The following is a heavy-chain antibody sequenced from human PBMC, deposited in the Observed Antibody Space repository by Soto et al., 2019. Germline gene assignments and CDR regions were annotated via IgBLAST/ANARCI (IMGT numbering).Heavy chain of an antibody. CDR3: ARGYGPSEDFDY. J-gene: IGHJ4*02. V-gene: IGHV4-34*01. CDR2: INHSGST. D-gene: IGHD3-10*01. Sequence: SETLSLTCAVYGGSFSGYYWSWIRQPPGKGLEWIGEINHSGSTNYNPSLKSRVTISVDTSKNQFSLKLSSVTAADTAVYYCARGYGPSEDFDYWGQGTLVTVSS. CDR1: GGSFSGYY.